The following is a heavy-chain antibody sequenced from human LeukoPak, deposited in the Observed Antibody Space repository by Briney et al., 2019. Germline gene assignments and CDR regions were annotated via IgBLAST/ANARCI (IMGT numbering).Heavy chain of an antibody. CDR1: GFTFSSYG. V-gene: IGHV3-33*06. CDR2: IWYDGSYK. CDR3: AKVVQYTASTGTGLDY. D-gene: IGHD6-13*01. J-gene: IGHJ4*02. Sequence: GGSLRLSCAASGFTFSSYGMHWVRQAPGKGLDWVAVIWYDGSYKYYADSVKGRFTISRDNSKNTLYLQMNSLRAEDTAVYYCAKVVQYTASTGTGLDYWGQGTLVTVSS.